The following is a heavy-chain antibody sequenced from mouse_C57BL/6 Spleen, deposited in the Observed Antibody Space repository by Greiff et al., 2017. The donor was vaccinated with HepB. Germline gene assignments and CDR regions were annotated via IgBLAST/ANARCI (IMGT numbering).Heavy chain of an antibody. Sequence: EVKVVESGGGLVKPGGSLKLSCAASGFTFSSYAMSWVRQTPEKRLEWVATISDGGSYTYYPDNVKGRFTISRDNAKNNLYLQMSHLKSEDTAMYYCARDAPYGYDAMDYWGQGTSVTVSS. J-gene: IGHJ4*01. CDR2: ISDGGSYT. D-gene: IGHD1-1*02. CDR1: GFTFSSYA. CDR3: ARDAPYGYDAMDY. V-gene: IGHV5-4*01.